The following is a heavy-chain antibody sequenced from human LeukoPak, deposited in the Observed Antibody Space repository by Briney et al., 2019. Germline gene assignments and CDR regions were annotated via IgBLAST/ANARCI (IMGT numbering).Heavy chain of an antibody. D-gene: IGHD2-15*01. Sequence: GGSLRLSCAASGFTFSSYGMPWVRQAPGKGLEGVAFLWYDGSNKYYADSVQGRFTISRDNSKNTLYLQMNSLRAEDTAVYYCAKERNDCSGCSCHYLDAFDIWGQGTMVTVSS. V-gene: IGHV3-30*02. CDR2: LWYDGSNK. CDR3: AKERNDCSGCSCHYLDAFDI. CDR1: GFTFSSYG. J-gene: IGHJ3*02.